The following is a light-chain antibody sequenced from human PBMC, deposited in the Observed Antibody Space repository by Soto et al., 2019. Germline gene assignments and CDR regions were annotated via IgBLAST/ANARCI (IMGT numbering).Light chain of an antibody. CDR3: QQYGSSPPLT. V-gene: IGKV3-20*01. CDR2: GAT. Sequence: EIVLTQSPGTLSLSPGERATLSCRASQSVSRTYLAWYQQKPGQAPRLLIYGATSRATGIPDRFSGSGSGTEFTLTISRLEPEDFAVYYCQQYGSSPPLTFGGGTKVEIK. J-gene: IGKJ4*01. CDR1: QSVSRTY.